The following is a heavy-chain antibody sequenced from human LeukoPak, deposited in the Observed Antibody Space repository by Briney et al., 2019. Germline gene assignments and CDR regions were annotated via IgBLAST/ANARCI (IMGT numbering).Heavy chain of an antibody. CDR2: ISSRSSTI. CDR3: TRETAFDF. V-gene: IGHV3-48*04. Sequence: PGGPLRLPCVVSGFIFNQYSLNWVRQAPGKGPEWVSYISSRSSTIYYADSVKVRFTISRDNAKNSLYLQMNSLRAEDTAVYYCTRETAFDFWGQGTVVIVSS. J-gene: IGHJ3*01. CDR1: GFIFNQYS.